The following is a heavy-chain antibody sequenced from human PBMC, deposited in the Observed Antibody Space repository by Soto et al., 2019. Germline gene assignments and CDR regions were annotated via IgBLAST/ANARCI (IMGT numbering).Heavy chain of an antibody. CDR3: ARDLRGRRSGRFDP. D-gene: IGHD3-10*01. J-gene: IGHJ5*02. CDR1: GDPITSGGFY. Sequence: QVQLQESGPGLVKPSETLSLTCTLSGDPITSGGFYWTWIRQHPAKGLEWIGYIYYSGVTYYNPSLKSRATISVDTSKTQFSLNLSSVTAADTAMYYCARDLRGRRSGRFDPWGQGTLVTVSS. V-gene: IGHV4-31*03. CDR2: IYYSGVT.